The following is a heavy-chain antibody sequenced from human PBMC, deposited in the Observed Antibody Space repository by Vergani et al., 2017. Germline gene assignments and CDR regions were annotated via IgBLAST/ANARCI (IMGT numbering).Heavy chain of an antibody. D-gene: IGHD6-19*01. V-gene: IGHV7-4-1*02. J-gene: IGHJ4*02. CDR3: ASYDREDSSGWLNY. CDR2: LNTNTGNP. CDR1: GYTFTDYY. Sequence: VQLVQSGAEVKKPGATVKISCKVSGYTFTDYYMHWVRQAPGQGLEWMGWLNTNTGNPTYAQGFTGRFVFSLDTSVSTAYLQISSLKAEDTAVYYCASYDREDSSGWLNYWGQGTLVTVSS.